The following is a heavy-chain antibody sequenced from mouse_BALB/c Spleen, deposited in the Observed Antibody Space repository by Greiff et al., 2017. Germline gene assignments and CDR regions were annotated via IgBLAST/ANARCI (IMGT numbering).Heavy chain of an antibody. CDR2: IWGDGST. V-gene: IGHV2-6-7*01. D-gene: IGHD4-1*01. CDR3: ARGETGYYYAMDY. Sequence: VQGVESGPGLVAPSQSLSITCTVSGFSLTGYGVNWVRQPPGKGLEWLGMIWGDGSTDYNSALKSRLSISKDNSKSQVFLKMNSLQTDDTARYYCARGETGYYYAMDYWGQGTSVTVSS. CDR1: GFSLTGYG. J-gene: IGHJ4*01.